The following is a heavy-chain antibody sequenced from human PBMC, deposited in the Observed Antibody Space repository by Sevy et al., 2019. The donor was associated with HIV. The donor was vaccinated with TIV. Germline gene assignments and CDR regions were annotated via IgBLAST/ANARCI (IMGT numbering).Heavy chain of an antibody. D-gene: IGHD1-26*01. CDR2: ISSSGSTI. CDR3: ARGDEWELGSDY. CDR1: GFTFSDYY. V-gene: IGHV3-11*01. Sequence: GSRRLSCAASGFTFSDYYMSWIRQAPGKGLEWVSYISSSGSTIYYADSVKGRFTISRDNAKNSLYLQMNSLRSEDTAVYYCARGDEWELGSDYWGQGTLVTVSS. J-gene: IGHJ4*02.